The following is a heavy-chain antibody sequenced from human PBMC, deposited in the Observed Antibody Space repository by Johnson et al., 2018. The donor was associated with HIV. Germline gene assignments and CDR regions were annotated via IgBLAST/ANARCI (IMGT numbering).Heavy chain of an antibody. CDR2: IYSGGST. CDR3: ARLPSGYSRDGFNI. Sequence: VQLVESGGGLVQPGGSLRLSCAVSGFTFSSYVMTWVRQAPGKGLEWVSVIYSGGSTYYADSVKGRFTISRDNSKNTLYLQMNSLGADDTAVYYCARLPSGYSRDGFNIWGQGTMVTVSS. CDR1: GFTFSSYV. D-gene: IGHD5-18*01. V-gene: IGHV3-66*04. J-gene: IGHJ3*02.